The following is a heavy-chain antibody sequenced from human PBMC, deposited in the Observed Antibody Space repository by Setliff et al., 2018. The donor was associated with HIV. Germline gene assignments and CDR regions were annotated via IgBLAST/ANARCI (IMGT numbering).Heavy chain of an antibody. J-gene: IGHJ4*02. Sequence: SETLSLTCTVSGDSISSGGYYWSWIRQLPGKGLEWIGYIYYSGATYYNPSLKNRVTISLDTSKSQFSLKLASVTAADTALYYCASGRGAKGGYDYFGSWGQGTLVTVSS. CDR2: IYYSGAT. CDR1: GDSISSGGYY. D-gene: IGHD5-12*01. CDR3: ASGRGAKGGYDYFGS. V-gene: IGHV4-31*03.